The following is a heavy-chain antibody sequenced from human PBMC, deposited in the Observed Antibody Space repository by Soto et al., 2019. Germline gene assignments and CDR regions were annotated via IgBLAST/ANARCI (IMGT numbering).Heavy chain of an antibody. D-gene: IGHD4-4*01. Sequence: SETLSLTGTVSGGSISSYYWSWIRQSPAKGLEWIGFVYYGGTNYNPSFESRVTMSVDTPKKQFSLELSDVTAADTAVYYCVSYRGAFYFDHWGQGTLVTVSS. CDR3: VSYRGAFYFDH. J-gene: IGHJ4*02. CDR2: VYYGGT. V-gene: IGHV4-59*01. CDR1: GGSISSYY.